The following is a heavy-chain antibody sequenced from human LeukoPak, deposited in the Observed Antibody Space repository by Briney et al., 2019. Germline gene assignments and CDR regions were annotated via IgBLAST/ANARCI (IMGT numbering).Heavy chain of an antibody. CDR2: INPNNGDT. CDR1: RYIFTAYF. V-gene: IGHV1-2*02. Sequence: ASVKVSCKASRYIFTAYFIHWVRQAPGQGLEWMGWINPNNGDTKYAQKFKGRITMTRDSSLSTAYMELSSLRSDDTAVYYCVRDGYCSRSNCLWAGWFDPWGQGTLLTVSS. D-gene: IGHD2-2*01. J-gene: IGHJ5*02. CDR3: VRDGYCSRSNCLWAGWFDP.